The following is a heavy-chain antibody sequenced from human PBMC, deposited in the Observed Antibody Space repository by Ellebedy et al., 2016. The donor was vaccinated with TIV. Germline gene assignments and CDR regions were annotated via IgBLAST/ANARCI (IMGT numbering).Heavy chain of an antibody. J-gene: IGHJ5*02. CDR1: GYIFTGYY. CDR2: INPNSGGT. V-gene: IGHV1-2*02. D-gene: IGHD1-1*01. CDR3: ARVHLFGWNDKGLDP. Sequence: ASVKVSCKASGYIFTGYYMHWVRQAPGQGLEWMGWINPNSGGTNYAQKFQGRVTMTRDTSISTAYMELSRLRSDDTAVYYCARVHLFGWNDKGLDPWGQGTLVTVTS.